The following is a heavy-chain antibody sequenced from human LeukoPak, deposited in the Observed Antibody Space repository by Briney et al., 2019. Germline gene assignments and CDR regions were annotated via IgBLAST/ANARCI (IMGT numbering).Heavy chain of an antibody. D-gene: IGHD2-2*02. CDR2: INPSGGST. CDR1: GYTFTSYY. J-gene: IGHJ5*02. CDR3: ATARGACSSTSCYTGSWFDP. V-gene: IGHV1-46*03. Sequence: ASVKVSCKASGYTFTSYYMHWVRQAPGQGLEWMGIINPSGGSTSYAQKFQGRVTMTRDTSTSTVYMELSSLRPEDTAVYYCATARGACSSTSCYTGSWFDPWGQGTLVTVSS.